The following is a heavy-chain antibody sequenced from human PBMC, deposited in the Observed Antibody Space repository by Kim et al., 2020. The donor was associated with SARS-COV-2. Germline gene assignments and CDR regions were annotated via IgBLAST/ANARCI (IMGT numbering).Heavy chain of an antibody. CDR2: IWYDGSNK. V-gene: IGHV3-33*01. J-gene: IGHJ6*02. CDR3: ARDQGHTIAAVGTGYYFYGMDV. CDR1: GFTFSNYG. D-gene: IGHD6-13*01. Sequence: GGSLRLSCAASGFTFSNYGMHWVRQAPGKGLEWVAVIWYDGSNKYYPDSVKGRFTISRDNSKNTLYLQMNSLRAEDTAVYYCARDQGHTIAAVGTGYYFYGMDVWGQGTTVTVSS.